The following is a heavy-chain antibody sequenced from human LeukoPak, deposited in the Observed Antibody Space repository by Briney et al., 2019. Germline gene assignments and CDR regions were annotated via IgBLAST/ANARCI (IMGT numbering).Heavy chain of an antibody. CDR3: ARHGSGWTFDY. CDR2: IYHSGST. CDR1: GGSIVSDIW. D-gene: IGHD6-19*01. V-gene: IGHV4-4*02. Sequence: PSETLSLTCVVSGGSIVSDIWWSWVRPPPGKGLQWVGEIYHSGSTNYHPSLKSRVTISVDTSKNQFSLKLSSVTAADTAVYYCARHGSGWTFDYWGQGTLVTVSS. J-gene: IGHJ4*02.